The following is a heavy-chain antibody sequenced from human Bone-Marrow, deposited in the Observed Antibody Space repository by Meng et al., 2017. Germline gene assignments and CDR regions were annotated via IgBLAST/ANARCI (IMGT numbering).Heavy chain of an antibody. J-gene: IGHJ3*02. CDR3: AKDVQQLDSAFDI. CDR1: GFTFSSYA. Sequence: GGSLRLSGAASGFTFSSYAMSWVRQAPGKGLGWVSAISGSGGSTYYADSVKGRFTISRDNSKNTLYLQMNSLRAEDTAVYYCAKDVQQLDSAFDIWGQWTMVTVSS. D-gene: IGHD6-13*01. V-gene: IGHV3-23*01. CDR2: ISGSGGST.